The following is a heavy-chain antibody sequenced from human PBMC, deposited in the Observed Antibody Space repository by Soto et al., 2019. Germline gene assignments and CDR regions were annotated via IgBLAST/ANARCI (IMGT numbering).Heavy chain of an antibody. J-gene: IGHJ4*02. CDR3: ARDSGQYQLLLGY. CDR1: GFTFSDYY. Sequence: GGSLRLSWAASGFTFSDYYMSWIRQAPGQGLELVSYISSRSSYTNYADSVKGRFTISRDNAKNSLYLQMNSLRAEDTAIYYWARDSGQYQLLLGYWGQGALVTVSS. D-gene: IGHD2-2*01. V-gene: IGHV3-11*06. CDR2: ISSRSSYT.